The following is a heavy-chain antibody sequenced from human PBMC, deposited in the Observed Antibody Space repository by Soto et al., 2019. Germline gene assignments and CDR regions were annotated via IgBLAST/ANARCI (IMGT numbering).Heavy chain of an antibody. Sequence: QVQLVQSGAEVKKPGASVKVSCKSSGYPFTTYGISWVRQAPGQGLEWMGWINTYNGNTNYAQKLQGRVTMTTDTSTSTAYMELRVLRSDVAVVYYCAREGASGRGGLDYWGQGTLVTVSS. J-gene: IGHJ4*02. CDR3: AREGASGRGGLDY. CDR1: GYPFTTYG. CDR2: INTYNGNT. V-gene: IGHV1-18*01. D-gene: IGHD6-19*01.